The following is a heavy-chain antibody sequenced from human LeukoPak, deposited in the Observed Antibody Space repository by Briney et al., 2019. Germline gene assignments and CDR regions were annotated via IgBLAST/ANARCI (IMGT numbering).Heavy chain of an antibody. CDR3: AKGAGYRSSGWYFDH. CDR2: INDTGGNT. Sequence: GGSLRLSCAASGFTFSVFVMSWVRQAPGKGLEWVSDINDTGGNTYYADSVKGRATISRDNSKNTLYLQVNSLRAEDTAVYYCAKGAGYRSSGWYFDHWGQGTLVTVS. J-gene: IGHJ4*02. D-gene: IGHD6-19*01. V-gene: IGHV3-23*01. CDR1: GFTFSVFV.